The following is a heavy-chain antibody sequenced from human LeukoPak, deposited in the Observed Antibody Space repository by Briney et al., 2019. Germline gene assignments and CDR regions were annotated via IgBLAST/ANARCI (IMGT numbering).Heavy chain of an antibody. D-gene: IGHD2-2*01. CDR1: GDSVSSNSAA. Sequence: PSQTLSLTCAISGDSVSSNSAAWNWIRQSPSRGLEWLGRTYYRSKWYNDYAVSVKSRITINPDTSKNQFSLQLNSVTPEDTAVYYCARAYCSSTSCYQAFDIWGQGTMVTVSS. CDR2: TYYRSKWYN. CDR3: ARAYCSSTSCYQAFDI. J-gene: IGHJ3*02. V-gene: IGHV6-1*01.